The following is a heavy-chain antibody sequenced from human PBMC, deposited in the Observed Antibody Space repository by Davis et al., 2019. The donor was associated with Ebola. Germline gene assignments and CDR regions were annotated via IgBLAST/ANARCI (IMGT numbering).Heavy chain of an antibody. CDR2: IRSEGSGGTT. CDR3: TTDLDWLLSVDY. CDR1: STDAW. V-gene: IGHV3-15*01. D-gene: IGHD3/OR15-3a*01. J-gene: IGHJ4*02. Sequence: GGSLRLSCTASSTDAWVNWVRQTPGKGLEWVGLIRSEGSGGTTDYAAPVKGRFTISRDDSTNTLFLQMNSLKIEDTAVYYCTTDLDWLLSVDYWGQGTLVTVSS.